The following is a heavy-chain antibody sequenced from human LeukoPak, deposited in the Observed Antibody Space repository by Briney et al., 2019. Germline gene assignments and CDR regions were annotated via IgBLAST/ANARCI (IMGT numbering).Heavy chain of an antibody. Sequence: GGSLRLSCAASGFTFSSYAMTWVRQAPGKGLEWVSAIGGSGGSTYYADSVKGRFTISRDNSKNMVYLQMNSLRAEDTAVYYCASGYSSDYGGNTYWGQGTLVTVSS. CDR2: IGGSGGST. CDR1: GFTFSSYA. CDR3: ASGYSSDYGGNTY. J-gene: IGHJ4*02. V-gene: IGHV3-23*01. D-gene: IGHD4-23*01.